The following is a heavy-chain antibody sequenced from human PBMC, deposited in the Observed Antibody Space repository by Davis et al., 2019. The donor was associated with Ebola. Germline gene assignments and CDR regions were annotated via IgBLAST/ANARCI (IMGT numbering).Heavy chain of an antibody. CDR1: GFLFSSYA. V-gene: IGHV3-23*01. CDR3: AKDLTSYYGSGDFFDY. D-gene: IGHD3-10*01. J-gene: IGHJ4*02. Sequence: GESLKISCAASGFLFSSYAMSWVRQAPGRGLEWVSSISASGGATFYADSVKGRIVMSRDNSNDTLYLRMNNLRAEDTAIYYCAKDLTSYYGSGDFFDYWGLGTLVTVSS. CDR2: ISASGGAT.